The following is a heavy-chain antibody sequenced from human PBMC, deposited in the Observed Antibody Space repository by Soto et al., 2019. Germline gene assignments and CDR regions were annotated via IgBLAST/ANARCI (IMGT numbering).Heavy chain of an antibody. Sequence: QVRLVESGGGVVQPGRSLRLSCAASGFNFGVFGMHWVRQAPGKGLEWLSVLSYEGSEEYYADSVRGRFTISRDNSKNTLFLQMDSLRVDDTGVYYCARVVPGAEAWFGPWGQGTLVTVSS. V-gene: IGHV3-30*03. CDR1: GFNFGVFG. J-gene: IGHJ5*02. CDR3: ARVVPGAEAWFGP. D-gene: IGHD2-2*01. CDR2: LSYEGSEE.